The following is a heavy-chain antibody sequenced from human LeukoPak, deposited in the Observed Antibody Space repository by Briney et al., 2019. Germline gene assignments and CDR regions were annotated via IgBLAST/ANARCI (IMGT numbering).Heavy chain of an antibody. Sequence: GGSLRLSCAASGFTFSSYAMSWVRQAPGKGLEWVSTISSSGGSTYYADSVKGRFTISRDNSKNTLYLQMHTLRAEDSAVYYCAKDPGPSYYYDSSGYYHYWGQGTLVTVSS. D-gene: IGHD3-22*01. V-gene: IGHV3-23*01. CDR1: GFTFSSYA. CDR2: ISSSGGST. J-gene: IGHJ4*02. CDR3: AKDPGPSYYYDSSGYYHY.